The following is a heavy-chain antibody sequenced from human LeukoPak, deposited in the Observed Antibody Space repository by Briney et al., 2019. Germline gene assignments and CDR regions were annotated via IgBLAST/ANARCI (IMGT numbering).Heavy chain of an antibody. J-gene: IGHJ4*02. CDR2: IGHEGSNK. CDR3: VKDGHWTFDY. Sequence: GGSLRLSCAAPGFTFSSSAMHWVRQAPGKGLAWVAFIGHEGSNKYYADSVKGRFTISRDDSKNTLYLQMNSLRAEDTAVYYCVKDGHWTFDYWGQGTLVTVSS. V-gene: IGHV3-30*02. CDR1: GFTFSSSA. D-gene: IGHD1-1*01.